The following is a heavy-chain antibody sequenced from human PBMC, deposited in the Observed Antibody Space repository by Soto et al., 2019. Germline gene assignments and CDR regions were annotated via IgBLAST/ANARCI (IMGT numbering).Heavy chain of an antibody. CDR3: ESARSETPLRGVVAY. J-gene: IGHJ4*02. CDR2: IYDSGST. D-gene: IGHD3-10*01. CDR1: GGSISSSSYY. Sequence: SETLSLTCTVSGGSISSSSYYWGWIRQPPGKGLEWIGRIYDSGSTYYNPSLKSRVTISVDTSKNQFSLKLTSVTAADTAVYYCESARSETPLRGVVAYWGQGTRVTVS. V-gene: IGHV4-39*01.